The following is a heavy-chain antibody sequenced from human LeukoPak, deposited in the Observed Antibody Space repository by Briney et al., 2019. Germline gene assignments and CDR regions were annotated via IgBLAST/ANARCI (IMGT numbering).Heavy chain of an antibody. CDR3: ARPRGYSSGWFDAFDI. J-gene: IGHJ3*02. CDR2: IYYSGST. Sequence: PSETLSLTCTVFGGSISNYYWSWIRQPPGKGLEWIGYIYYSGSTNYNPSLKSRVTISVDTSKNQFSLKLSSVTATDTAVYYCARPRGYSSGWFDAFDIWGQGTMVTVSS. D-gene: IGHD6-19*01. CDR1: GGSISNYY. V-gene: IGHV4-59*08.